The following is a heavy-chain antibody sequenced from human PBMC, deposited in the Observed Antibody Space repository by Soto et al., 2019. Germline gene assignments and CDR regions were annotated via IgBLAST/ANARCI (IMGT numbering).Heavy chain of an antibody. CDR2: IVVGSGET. J-gene: IGHJ6*02. CDR1: GLTFSSSA. Sequence: GASVKVSCKASGLTFSSSAVQWVRQARGQPLEWIGWIVVGSGETTYAQKFQGRVTINRDMSTDTAYLELSSLRSDDIGIYFCAARSGFRFYHSEMDVWGQGSTVTVSS. D-gene: IGHD3-10*01. CDR3: AARSGFRFYHSEMDV. V-gene: IGHV1-58*01.